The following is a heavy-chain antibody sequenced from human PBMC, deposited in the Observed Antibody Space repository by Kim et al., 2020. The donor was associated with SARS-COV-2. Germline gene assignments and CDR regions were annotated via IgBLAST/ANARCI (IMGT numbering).Heavy chain of an antibody. CDR3: AKEGGGFGSGSYYYPDY. Sequence: GGSLRLSCAASGFTFDSYAMGWVRQAPGKGLEWVSAIHSRGITSYYTDSVKGRFTISRDNSKNTLYLQMNSLKDEDTAVYYCAKEGGGFGSGSYYYPDYWGQGTLVTVSS. D-gene: IGHD3-10*01. V-gene: IGHV3-23*01. CDR2: IHSRGITS. J-gene: IGHJ4*02. CDR1: GFTFDSYA.